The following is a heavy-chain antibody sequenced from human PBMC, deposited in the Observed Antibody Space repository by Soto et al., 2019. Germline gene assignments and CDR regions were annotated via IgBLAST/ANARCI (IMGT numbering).Heavy chain of an antibody. Sequence: QVQLQQWGAGLLKPSETLSLTCAVYGGSFSGYYWSWIRQPPGKGLEWIGEINHSGSTNCNPSLKRRVTISVDTSKNQFSLKLSSVTAADTAVYYCARRWQQVAPLLDVWGKGTTVTVSS. CDR1: GGSFSGYY. V-gene: IGHV4-34*01. CDR2: INHSGST. J-gene: IGHJ6*04. D-gene: IGHD6-13*01. CDR3: ARRWQQVAPLLDV.